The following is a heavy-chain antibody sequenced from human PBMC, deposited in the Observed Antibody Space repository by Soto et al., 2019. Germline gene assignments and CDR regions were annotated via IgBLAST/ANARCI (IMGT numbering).Heavy chain of an antibody. Sequence: VKVSCKASGGTFSSYAISWVRQAPGQGLEWMGGIIPIFGTANYAQKFQGRVTITADKSTSTAYMELSSLRSEDTAVYYCARDRAYGYYDSSGYYYYYGMDVWGQGTTVTVSS. V-gene: IGHV1-69*06. CDR3: ARDRAYGYYDSSGYYYYYGMDV. D-gene: IGHD3-22*01. J-gene: IGHJ6*02. CDR2: IIPIFGTA. CDR1: GGTFSSYA.